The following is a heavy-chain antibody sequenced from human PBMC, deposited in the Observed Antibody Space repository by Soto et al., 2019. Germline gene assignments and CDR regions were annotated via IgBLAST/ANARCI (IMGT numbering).Heavy chain of an antibody. J-gene: IGHJ4*02. CDR1: GGSMSSEGYY. V-gene: IGHV4-39*01. CDR3: ARHEASGYCSGGSCYYFDY. D-gene: IGHD2-15*01. Sequence: PSETLSLTCTVSGGSMSSEGYYWGWIRQPPGKGLEWIGSIYYSGSTYYNPSLKSRVTISVDTSKNQFSLKLSSVTAADTAVYYCARHEASGYCSGGSCYYFDYWGQGTLVTVSS. CDR2: IYYSGST.